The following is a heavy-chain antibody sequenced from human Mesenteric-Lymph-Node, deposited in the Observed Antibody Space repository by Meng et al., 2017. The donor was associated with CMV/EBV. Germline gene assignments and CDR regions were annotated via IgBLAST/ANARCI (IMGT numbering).Heavy chain of an antibody. CDR3: ARKYGSSTSRYYYYGMDV. CDR2: ISSSSSYI. V-gene: IGHV3-21*01. D-gene: IGHD2-2*01. CDR1: GFTFSSYS. Sequence: GGSLRLSCAASGFTFSSYSMNWVRQAPGKGLEWVSSISSSSSYIYYADSVKGRFTISRDNAKNSLYLQMNSLRAEDTAVYYCARKYGSSTSRYYYYGMDVWGQGTTVTVS. J-gene: IGHJ6*02.